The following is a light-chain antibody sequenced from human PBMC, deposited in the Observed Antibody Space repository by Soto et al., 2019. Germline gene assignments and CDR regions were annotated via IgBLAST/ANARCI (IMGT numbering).Light chain of an antibody. V-gene: IGKV4-1*01. CDR1: QSILDRSKNKYY. J-gene: IGKJ1*01. Sequence: EIVMTQSPDSLAVSLGERATFNCKSSQSILDRSKNKYYIAWYQQKSGQPPKLLISWASIRESGVPDRFTGSVSGTDFTLNISSLQAEDVAVYYCQQYFTSPWTFGQGTKVEIK. CDR2: WAS. CDR3: QQYFTSPWT.